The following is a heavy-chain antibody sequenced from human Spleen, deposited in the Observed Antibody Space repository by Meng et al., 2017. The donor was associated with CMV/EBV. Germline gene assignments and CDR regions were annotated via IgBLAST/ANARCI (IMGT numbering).Heavy chain of an antibody. CDR1: GFTFSSYA. V-gene: IGHV3-30*04. CDR3: AKNTVTEPFYFYYGMDV. J-gene: IGHJ6*02. CDR2: ISYDGSDK. Sequence: GGSLRLSCAASGFTFSSYAMHWVRQAPGKGLEWVAIISYDGSDKYYADSVEGRFTVSRDNGKNSLYLQLNGLRAEDTAVYYCAKNTVTEPFYFYYGMDVWGQGTTVTVSS. D-gene: IGHD4-11*01.